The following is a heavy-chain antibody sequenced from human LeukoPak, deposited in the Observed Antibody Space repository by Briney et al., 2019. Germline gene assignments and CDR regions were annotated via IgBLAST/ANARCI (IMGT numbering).Heavy chain of an antibody. CDR1: GFTFSTYW. D-gene: IGHD1-26*01. CDR2: MRRDGNEI. J-gene: IGHJ6*02. V-gene: IGHV3-7*01. CDR3: ARVRSGSSAGNYGMDV. Sequence: GGSLRLSCSASGFTFSTYWMSWVRQAPGKGLEWVANMRRDGNEIYYLDSVRGRFTISRDNAKNTLYLQMNSLRAEDTAVYYCARVRSGSSAGNYGMDVWGQGTTVTVSS.